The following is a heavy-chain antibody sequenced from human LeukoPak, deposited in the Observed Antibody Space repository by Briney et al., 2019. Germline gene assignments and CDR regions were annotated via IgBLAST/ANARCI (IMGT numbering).Heavy chain of an antibody. J-gene: IGHJ6*03. CDR2: IRYDGSNK. CDR3: AKDKKRAYKPDSYVDTAMVPGYYYYYMDV. D-gene: IGHD5-18*01. V-gene: IGHV3-30*02. Sequence: GGSLRLSCAASGLTFSSYGMHWVRQAPGKGLEWVAFIRYDGSNKYYADSVKGRFTISRDNSKNTLYLQMNSLRAEDTAVYYCAKDKKRAYKPDSYVDTAMVPGYYYYYMDVWGKGTTVTISS. CDR1: GLTFSSYG.